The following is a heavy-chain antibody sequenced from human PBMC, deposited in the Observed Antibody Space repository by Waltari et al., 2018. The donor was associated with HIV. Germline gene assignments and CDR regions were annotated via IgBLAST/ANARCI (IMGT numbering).Heavy chain of an antibody. CDR3: ARAAHSYYDSSPYYFDY. D-gene: IGHD3-22*01. CDR1: GYTFTSYA. CDR2: INAGNGNT. J-gene: IGHJ4*02. V-gene: IGHV1-3*01. Sequence: QVQLVQSGAEVKKPGASVKVSCKASGYTFTSYAMHWVRQAPGQRLEWMGWINAGNGNTKYSRKFQGGVTITRDTSASTAYMGLSSLRSEDTAVYYCARAAHSYYDSSPYYFDYWGQGSLVTVSS.